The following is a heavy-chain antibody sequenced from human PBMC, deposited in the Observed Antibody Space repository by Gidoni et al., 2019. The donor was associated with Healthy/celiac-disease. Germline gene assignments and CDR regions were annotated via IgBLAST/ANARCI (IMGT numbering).Heavy chain of an antibody. D-gene: IGHD6-13*01. CDR1: GFPFSNYG. V-gene: IGHV3-30*18. CDR2: ISYDGSNK. Sequence: QVQLVESGGGVVQPGRSLRLSCAASGFPFSNYGMHWVRQAPGKGLEWVAIISYDGSNKYYADSVKGRFTISRDNSKNTLYLQMKSLRAEDTAVYYCAKGRYSSSWYNWFDPWGQGTLVTVSS. J-gene: IGHJ5*02. CDR3: AKGRYSSSWYNWFDP.